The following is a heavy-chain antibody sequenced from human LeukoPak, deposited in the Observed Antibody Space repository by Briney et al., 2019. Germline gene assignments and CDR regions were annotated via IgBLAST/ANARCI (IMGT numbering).Heavy chain of an antibody. V-gene: IGHV4-4*07. J-gene: IGHJ4*02. CDR3: GRDASVEPHSGYYYHY. D-gene: IGHD1-1*01. CDR1: GDSISGYY. CDR2: IYYSGST. Sequence: PSETLSLTCTVSGDSISGYYWGWIRQPAGKGLEWIGRIYYSGSTDFNPSLKSRVTISVDTCKSEFSLTLNSVTAADTAVYFCGRDASVEPHSGYYYHYWGPGALLTVSS.